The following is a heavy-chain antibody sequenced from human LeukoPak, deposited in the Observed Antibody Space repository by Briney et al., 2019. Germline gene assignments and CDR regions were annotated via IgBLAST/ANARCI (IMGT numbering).Heavy chain of an antibody. J-gene: IGHJ4*02. CDR3: ARRGYHDYSGFDY. CDR1: ELRFGGFG. D-gene: IGHD1-26*01. CDR2: ISGSSSDI. V-gene: IGHV3-21*01. Sequence: GGPRRLSLEGPELRFGGFGRPWFRQPPGRGRGWVSSISGSSSDIYYADSVKGRFTISRDNSKNSLYLQMKSLRAEDTALYYCARRGYHDYSGFDYWGQGTLVTVSS.